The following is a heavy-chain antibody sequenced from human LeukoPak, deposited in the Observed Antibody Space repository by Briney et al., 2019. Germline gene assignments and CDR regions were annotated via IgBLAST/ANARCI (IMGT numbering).Heavy chain of an antibody. CDR1: GFTFSSYA. J-gene: IGHJ6*02. CDR2: ISGSGGST. D-gene: IGHD3-22*01. CDR3: AKVVVTRPYYYYYGMDV. V-gene: IGHV3-23*01. Sequence: GGSLRLSCAASGFTFSSYAMSWVRQAPGKGLEWVSAISGSGGSTYYADSVKGRFTISRDNSKNSLYLQMNSLRAEDTAVYYCAKVVVTRPYYYYYGMDVWGQGTTVTVSS.